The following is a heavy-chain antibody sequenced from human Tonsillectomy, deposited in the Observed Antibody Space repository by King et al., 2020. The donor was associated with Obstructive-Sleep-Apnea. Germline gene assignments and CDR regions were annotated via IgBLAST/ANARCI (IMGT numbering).Heavy chain of an antibody. D-gene: IGHD3-22*01. CDR2: VYYSGRT. J-gene: IGHJ5*02. CDR1: GGYITSGDYY. V-gene: IGHV4-30-4*01. CDR3: ARGNYYDSSGYYHRGEWFDP. Sequence: LQLQESGPGLVKPSQTLSLTCTVSGGYITSGDYYWSWIRQPPGKGLEWIGYVYYSGRTYSNPSLKSRVTISVDTSKTQFSLKLSSVTAADTAGYYCARGNYYDSSGYYHRGEWFDPWGQGTLVTVSS.